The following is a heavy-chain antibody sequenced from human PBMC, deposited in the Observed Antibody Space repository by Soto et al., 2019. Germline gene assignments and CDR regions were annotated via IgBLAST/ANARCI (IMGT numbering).Heavy chain of an antibody. V-gene: IGHV3-43*01. Sequence: EMQLVESGGVVVQPGGSLRLSCAASGFTFDDYTMHWVRQVPGKGLDWVSTISWDGGTTYYADSVKGRFTISRDNSKSSLQLQMNGVRTEDSVFYYCAKRGDYGYFNLWGRGTLPSVSS. CDR3: AKRGDYGYFNL. J-gene: IGHJ2*01. CDR1: GFTFDDYT. D-gene: IGHD3-16*01. CDR2: ISWDGGTT.